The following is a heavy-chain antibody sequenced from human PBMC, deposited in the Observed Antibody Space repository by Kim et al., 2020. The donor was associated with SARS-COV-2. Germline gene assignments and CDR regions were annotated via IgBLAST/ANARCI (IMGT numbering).Heavy chain of an antibody. CDR3: ARASITMIVVVDAFDI. J-gene: IGHJ3*02. D-gene: IGHD3-22*01. Sequence: SETLSLTCTVSGGSISSGGYYWSWIRQHPGKGLEWIGYIYYSGSTYYNPSLKSRVTISVDTSKNQFSLKLSSVTAADTAVYYWARASITMIVVVDAFDIWGQGTMVTVSS. V-gene: IGHV4-31*03. CDR1: GGSISSGGYY. CDR2: IYYSGST.